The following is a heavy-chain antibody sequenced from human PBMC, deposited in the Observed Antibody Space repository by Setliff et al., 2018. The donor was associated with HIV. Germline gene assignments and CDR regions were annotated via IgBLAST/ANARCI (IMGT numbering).Heavy chain of an antibody. J-gene: IGHJ6*02. Sequence: ETLSLTCAVYDGSLSGYYWGWIRQPPGKGLEWIGSIYYSGSTYYNPSLKSRVTISVDTSKNQFSRKLSSVTAADTAVYYCAREEDYSNYGYYYGMDVWGQGTTVTVSS. CDR3: AREEDYSNYGYYYGMDV. D-gene: IGHD4-4*01. CDR1: DGSLSGYY. CDR2: IYYSGST. V-gene: IGHV4-39*02.